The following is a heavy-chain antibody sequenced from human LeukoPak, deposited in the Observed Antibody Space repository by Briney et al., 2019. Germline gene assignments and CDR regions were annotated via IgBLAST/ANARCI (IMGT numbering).Heavy chain of an antibody. CDR3: ARAISGAEPY. CDR1: GFTFSDYY. J-gene: IGHJ4*02. Sequence: PGGSLRLSCAASGFTFSDYYMSWIRQAPGKGLEWVANIKQDGSEKYYVDSVKGRFTISRDNAKSSLYLQMNNLRVEDTAVYYCARAISGAEPYWGQGILVSVSS. V-gene: IGHV3-7*01. CDR2: IKQDGSEK. D-gene: IGHD6-19*01.